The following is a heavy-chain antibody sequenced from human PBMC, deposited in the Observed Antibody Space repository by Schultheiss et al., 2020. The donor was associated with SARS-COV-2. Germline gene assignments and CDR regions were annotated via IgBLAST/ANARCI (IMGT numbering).Heavy chain of an antibody. D-gene: IGHD4/OR15-4a*01. V-gene: IGHV4-59*01. Sequence: SQTLSLTCTVSGGSISSYYWSWIRQHPGKGLEWIGYIYYSGSTYYNPSLKSRVTISVDTSKNQFSLKLSSVTAADTAVYYCARGGAISPIDYWGQGTLVTVSS. CDR3: ARGGAISPIDY. CDR2: IYYSGST. J-gene: IGHJ4*02. CDR1: GGSISSYY.